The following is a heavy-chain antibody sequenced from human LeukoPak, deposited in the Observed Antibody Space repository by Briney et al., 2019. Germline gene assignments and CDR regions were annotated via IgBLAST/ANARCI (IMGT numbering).Heavy chain of an antibody. J-gene: IGHJ4*02. V-gene: IGHV4-39*01. CDR2: IFYSGST. CDR3: ARHRGIAYFDY. Sequence: PSETLSLTCTVSGGSISSNSYYWGWIRQPPGKGLEWIGTIFYSGSTYYNPSLKSRVTISVDTSENQFSVKLSSVTAADTAAYYCARHRGIAYFDYWGQGTLVTVSS. CDR1: GGSISSNSYY. D-gene: IGHD1-26*01.